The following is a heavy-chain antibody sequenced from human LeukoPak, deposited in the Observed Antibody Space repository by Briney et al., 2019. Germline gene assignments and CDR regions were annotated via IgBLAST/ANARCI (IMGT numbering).Heavy chain of an antibody. Sequence: PLETLSLTCAVYGGSFSGYYWSWIRQPPGRGLEWIGEINHSGSTNYNPSLKSPVTISVDTSKKQFSLKLSSVTAADTAVYYCARGGYSYGYYYYYYMDVWGKGTTVTVSS. V-gene: IGHV4-34*01. CDR3: ARGGYSYGYYYYYYMDV. CDR1: GGSFSGYY. D-gene: IGHD5-18*01. J-gene: IGHJ6*03. CDR2: INHSGST.